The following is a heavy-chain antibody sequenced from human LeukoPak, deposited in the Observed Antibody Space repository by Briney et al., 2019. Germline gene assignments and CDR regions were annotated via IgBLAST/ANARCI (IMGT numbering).Heavy chain of an antibody. CDR3: ARDPPLVSGPVHYYYYMDV. CDR2: IRYDGSNK. D-gene: IGHD5/OR15-5a*01. CDR1: GFTFSSYG. V-gene: IGHV3-30*02. J-gene: IGHJ6*03. Sequence: GGSLRLSCAASGFTFSSYGMHWVRQAPGKGLEWVAFIRYDGSNKYYADSVRGRFIISRDNTRNSLYLQMNSLRAEDTAVYYCARDPPLVSGPVHYYYYMDVWGKGTTVTVSS.